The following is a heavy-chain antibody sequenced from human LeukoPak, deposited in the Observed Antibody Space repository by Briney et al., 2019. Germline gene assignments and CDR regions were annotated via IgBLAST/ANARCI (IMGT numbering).Heavy chain of an antibody. CDR2: IWYDGSNK. J-gene: IGHJ5*02. D-gene: IGHD3-22*01. V-gene: IGHV3-33*01. CDR3: ARDDYYGSSDYRWFDP. CDR1: GFTFSSYA. Sequence: PGRSLRLSCAASGFTFSSYAMHWVRQAPGKGLEWVAFIWYDGSNKDYTDSVKGRFTISRDNAKNRLHLQMNSLRAEDTAVYFCARDDYYGSSDYRWFDPWGQGTLVTVSS.